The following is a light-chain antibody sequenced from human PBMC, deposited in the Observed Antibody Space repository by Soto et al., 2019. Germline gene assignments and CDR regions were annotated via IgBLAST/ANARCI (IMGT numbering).Light chain of an antibody. J-gene: IGLJ3*02. CDR1: SSDVGGYNY. V-gene: IGLV2-14*01. CDR3: SSYTSSSSWV. CDR2: EVS. Sequence: QSVLTQPASVSGSPGQSITISCTGTSSDVGGYNYVSWYQQHPGKAPKLMIYEVSNRPSGVSNRFSGSKSGNTASLTISGLQGEDEADYYGSSYTSSSSWVFGGGTQLTVL.